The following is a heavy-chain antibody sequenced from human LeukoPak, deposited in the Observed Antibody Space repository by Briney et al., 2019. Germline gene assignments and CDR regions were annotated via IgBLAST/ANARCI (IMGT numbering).Heavy chain of an antibody. CDR1: GFTFSSYG. J-gene: IGHJ4*02. CDR2: IDSDTYGNTI. V-gene: IGHV3-48*02. CDR3: ARDRDYAFDY. Sequence: PGRSLRLSCAASGFTFSSYGMHWVRQAPGKGLEWISYIDSDTYGNTIYYPHTVKGRFTISRDNAKNSLYLQMDSLRDEDTAVYYCARDRDYAFDYWGQGTLVTVSS. D-gene: IGHD4-17*01.